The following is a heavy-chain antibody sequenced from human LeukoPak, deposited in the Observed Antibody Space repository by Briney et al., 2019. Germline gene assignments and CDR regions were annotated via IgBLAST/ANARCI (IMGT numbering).Heavy chain of an antibody. J-gene: IGHJ4*02. Sequence: SETLSLTCTVSGGSISSYYWSWIRQPPGKGLEWIGYIYYSGSTNYKPSLKSRVTISVDTSKNQFSLKLSSVTAADTAVYYCARGGGGYNTKWGQEPLVTVSS. CDR3: ARGGGGYNTK. CDR2: IYYSGST. D-gene: IGHD5-24*01. CDR1: GGSISSYY. V-gene: IGHV4-59*01.